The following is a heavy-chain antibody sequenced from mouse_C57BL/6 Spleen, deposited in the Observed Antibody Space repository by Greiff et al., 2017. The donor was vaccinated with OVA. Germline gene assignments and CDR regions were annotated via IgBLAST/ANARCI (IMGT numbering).Heavy chain of an antibody. J-gene: IGHJ1*03. D-gene: IGHD1-1*01. V-gene: IGHV5-4*03. Sequence: EVNVVESGGGLVKPGGSLKLSCAASGFTFSSYAMSWVRQTPEKRLEWVATISDGGSYTYYPDNVKGRFTISRDNAKNNLYLQMSHLKSEDTAMYYCARNYGSSLYWYFDVWGTGTTVTVSS. CDR3: ARNYGSSLYWYFDV. CDR1: GFTFSSYA. CDR2: ISDGGSYT.